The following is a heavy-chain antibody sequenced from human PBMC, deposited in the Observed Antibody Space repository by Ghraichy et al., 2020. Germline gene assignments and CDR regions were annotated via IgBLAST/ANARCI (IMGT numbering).Heavy chain of an antibody. Sequence: SETLYLTCTVSGGSISSSNYYWGWIRQPPGKGLEWIGSIYYSGSTYYSPSLKHRVTISVDTSKNQFSLRLSSVTTADTAVYYCTKTYYDILTASFDPWGQGTLVTVSS. CDR1: GGSISSSNYY. D-gene: IGHD3-9*01. CDR2: IYYSGST. CDR3: TKTYYDILTASFDP. J-gene: IGHJ5*02. V-gene: IGHV4-39*01.